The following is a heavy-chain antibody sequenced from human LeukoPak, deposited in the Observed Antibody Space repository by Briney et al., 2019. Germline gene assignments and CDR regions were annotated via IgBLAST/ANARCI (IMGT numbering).Heavy chain of an antibody. J-gene: IGHJ4*02. CDR2: INPNSGGT. CDR3: ARIGYNRYFDY. V-gene: IGHV1-2*02. Sequence: ASVKVSCKASGYTFTDYYLHWVRQAPGQGLEWMGWINPNSGGTNYAQTFQGRVTMTMDTSITTAYLELSRLRSDDTAVYYCARIGYNRYFDYWGQGTLVTVSS. CDR1: GYTFTDYY. D-gene: IGHD1-14*01.